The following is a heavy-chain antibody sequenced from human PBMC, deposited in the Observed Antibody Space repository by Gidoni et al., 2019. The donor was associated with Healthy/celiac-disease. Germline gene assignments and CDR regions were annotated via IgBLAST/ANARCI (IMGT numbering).Heavy chain of an antibody. CDR2: MNPNSGNT. V-gene: IGHV1-8*01. Sequence: QVQLVQSGAEVKKPGASVQVSCQASGYTFTSYAINWVRPAHGQGLEWMGWMNPNSGNTGYAQKFQGRVTMTRNTSISTAYMELSSLRSEDTAVYYCARGHYYYDSSGYYLYYYYYYGMDVWGQGTTVTVSS. CDR3: ARGHYYYDSSGYYLYYYYYYGMDV. D-gene: IGHD3-22*01. CDR1: GYTFTSYA. J-gene: IGHJ6*02.